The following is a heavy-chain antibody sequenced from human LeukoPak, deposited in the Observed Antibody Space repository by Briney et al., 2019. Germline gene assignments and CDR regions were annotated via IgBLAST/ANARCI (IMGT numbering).Heavy chain of an antibody. Sequence: SETLSLTCIVSGGSISSSSYYWGWIRQPPGKGLEWIGSIYYSGSTYYNPSLKSRVTISVDTSKNQFSLKLSSVTAADTAVYYCARGAWYCSSTSCPLSYWGQGTLVTASS. D-gene: IGHD2-2*01. J-gene: IGHJ4*02. CDR2: IYYSGST. CDR1: GGSISSSSYY. V-gene: IGHV4-39*07. CDR3: ARGAWYCSSTSCPLSY.